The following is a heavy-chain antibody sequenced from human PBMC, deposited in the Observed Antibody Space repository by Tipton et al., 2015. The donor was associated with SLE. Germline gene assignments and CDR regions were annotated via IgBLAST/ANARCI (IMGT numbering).Heavy chain of an antibody. CDR3: ARDSLTMVRGDAFDI. D-gene: IGHD3-10*01. Sequence: QSGAEVKKPGASVKVSCKASGYTFTSYGISWVRQAPGQGLEWMGWISAYNGNTNYAQKLQGRVTMTTDTSTSTAYMELRSLRSDGTAVYYCARDSLTMVRGDAFDIWGQGTMVTVSS. CDR1: GYTFTSYG. J-gene: IGHJ3*02. V-gene: IGHV1-18*01. CDR2: ISAYNGNT.